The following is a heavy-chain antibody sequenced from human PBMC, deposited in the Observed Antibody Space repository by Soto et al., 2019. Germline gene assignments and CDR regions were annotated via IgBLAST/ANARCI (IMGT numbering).Heavy chain of an antibody. CDR2: IYYSGST. CDR1: GGSISSYY. V-gene: IGHV4-59*01. CDR3: ASLRMDYYYYYGMDV. Sequence: SETLSLTCTVSGGSISSYYWSWIRQPPGKGLEWIGYIYYSGSTNYNPSLKSRVTISVDTSKNQFSLKLSSVTAADTAVYYCASLRMDYYYYYGMDVWGQGTTVTVSS. J-gene: IGHJ6*02. D-gene: IGHD2-8*01.